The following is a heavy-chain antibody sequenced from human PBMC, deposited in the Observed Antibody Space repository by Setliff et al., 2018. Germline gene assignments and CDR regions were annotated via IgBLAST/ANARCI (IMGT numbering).Heavy chain of an antibody. CDR1: GDSISRSTYY. V-gene: IGHV4-39*01. Sequence: PSETLSLTCTVSGDSISRSTYYWGWIRQSPGKGLDWIGTVDHSGNTFYNPSLKSRVTISVDTSKNQFSLKLTSVSAADTAVYYCARRDSTGFYGYSLDFWGQGTLVTVSS. CDR2: VDHSGNT. J-gene: IGHJ4*02. CDR3: ARRDSTGFYGYSLDF. D-gene: IGHD3-22*01.